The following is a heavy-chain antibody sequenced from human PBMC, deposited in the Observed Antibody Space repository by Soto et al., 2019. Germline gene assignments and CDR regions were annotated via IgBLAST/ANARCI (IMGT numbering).Heavy chain of an antibody. J-gene: IGHJ4*02. CDR3: AREGQQQLGGFDY. CDR2: ISYDGSNK. V-gene: IGHV3-30-3*01. Sequence: QVQLVESGGGVVQPGRSLRLSCAASGFTFSSYAMHWVRQAPGKGLEWVAVISYDGSNKYYADSVKGRFTISRDHSKNTLYLQMNSLRAEDTAVYYCAREGQQQLGGFDYWGQGTLVTVSS. D-gene: IGHD6-13*01. CDR1: GFTFSSYA.